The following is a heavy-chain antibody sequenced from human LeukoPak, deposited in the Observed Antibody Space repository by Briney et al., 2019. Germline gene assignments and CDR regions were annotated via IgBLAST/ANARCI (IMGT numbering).Heavy chain of an antibody. CDR3: AREGREVYYYYGMDV. CDR1: GFTFSNAW. V-gene: IGHV3-7*01. Sequence: GGSLRLSCAASGFTFSNAWMSWVRQAPGKGLEWVANIKQDGSEKYYVDSVKGRFTISRDNAKNSLYLQMNSLRAEDTAVYYCAREGREVYYYYGMDVWGQGTTVTVSS. D-gene: IGHD5-24*01. J-gene: IGHJ6*02. CDR2: IKQDGSEK.